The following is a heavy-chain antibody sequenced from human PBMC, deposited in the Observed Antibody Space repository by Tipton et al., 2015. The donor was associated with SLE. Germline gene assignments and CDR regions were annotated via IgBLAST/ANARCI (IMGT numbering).Heavy chain of an antibody. CDR2: INHSGST. V-gene: IGHV4-34*01. D-gene: IGHD3-22*01. CDR1: GGSFSGYY. J-gene: IGHJ6*03. Sequence: LRLSCAVYGGSFSGYYWSWIRQPPGKGLEWIGEINHSGSTNYNPSLKSRVTISVDTSKNQFSLKLSSVTAADTAVYYCASGDSSGYYFTGYYMDVWGKGTTVTVSS. CDR3: ASGDSSGYYFTGYYMDV.